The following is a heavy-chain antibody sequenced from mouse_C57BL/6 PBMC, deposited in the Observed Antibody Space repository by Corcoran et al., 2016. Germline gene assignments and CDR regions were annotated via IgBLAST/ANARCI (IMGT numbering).Heavy chain of an antibody. CDR3: ARGAYYSNRDAMDY. J-gene: IGHJ4*01. CDR2: IYPGSGNT. CDR1: GYSFTSYY. V-gene: IGHV1-66*01. D-gene: IGHD2-5*01. Sequence: QVQLQQSGPELVKPGASVKISCKASGYSFTSYYIHWVKQRPGQGLEWIGWIYPGSGNTKYNEKFKGKATLTADTSSSTAYMQLSSLTSGDSAVYYCARGAYYSNRDAMDYWGQGTSVTVSS.